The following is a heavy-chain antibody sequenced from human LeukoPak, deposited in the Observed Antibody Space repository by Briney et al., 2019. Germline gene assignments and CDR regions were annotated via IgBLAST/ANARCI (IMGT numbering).Heavy chain of an antibody. CDR3: ARDLDDILTSLYYYGMDV. CDR2: ISYDGSNK. Sequence: GGSLRLSCAASGFTFSSYAMHWVRQAPGKGLEWVAVISYDGSNKYYADSVKGRFAISRVNSKNTLYLQMNSLRAEDTAVYYCARDLDDILTSLYYYGMDVWGQGTTVTVSS. V-gene: IGHV3-30*09. CDR1: GFTFSSYA. D-gene: IGHD3-9*01. J-gene: IGHJ6*02.